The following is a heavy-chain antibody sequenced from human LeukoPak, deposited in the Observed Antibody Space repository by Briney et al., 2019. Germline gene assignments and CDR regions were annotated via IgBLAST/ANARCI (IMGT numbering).Heavy chain of an antibody. CDR1: GGSISSSSYY. J-gene: IGHJ5*02. Sequence: PSETLSLTCTVSGGSISSSSYYWGWIRQPPGKGLEWIGSIYYSGSTYYNPSLKSRVTISVDTSKNQFSLKLSSVTAADTAVYYCARGIWFGEPHNWFDPWGQGTLVTVSS. V-gene: IGHV4-39*07. CDR2: IYYSGST. CDR3: ARGIWFGEPHNWFDP. D-gene: IGHD3-10*01.